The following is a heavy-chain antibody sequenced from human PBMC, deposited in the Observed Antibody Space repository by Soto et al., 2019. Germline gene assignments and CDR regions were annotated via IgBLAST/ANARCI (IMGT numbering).Heavy chain of an antibody. CDR2: IHHSGST. V-gene: IGHV4-4*02. CDR3: ARKVPAAAVDF. Sequence: QVQLQESGPGLVKPSGTLSLTCAVSGDSISSGTWWSWVRQPPGKGLEWIGEIHHSGSTNYNPPLKSRGTISVDKSKNQFSLKLSSVTAADTAVYYCARKVPAAAVDFWGRGTLVTVSS. CDR1: GDSISSGTW. J-gene: IGHJ4*02. D-gene: IGHD6-13*01.